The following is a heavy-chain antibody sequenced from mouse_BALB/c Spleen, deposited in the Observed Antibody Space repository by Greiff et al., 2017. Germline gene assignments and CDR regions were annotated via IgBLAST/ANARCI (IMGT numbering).Heavy chain of an antibody. CDR2: ISCYNGAT. Sequence: LVKTGASVKISCKASGYSFTGYYMHWVKQSHGKSLEWIGYISCYNGATSYNQKLKGKATFTVDTSSSPAYMQFNSLTAEDSAVYYCAREWDGNPAWFAYWGQGTLVTVSA. J-gene: IGHJ3*01. V-gene: IGHV1S34*01. CDR3: AREWDGNPAWFAY. CDR1: GYSFTGYY. D-gene: IGHD2-1*01.